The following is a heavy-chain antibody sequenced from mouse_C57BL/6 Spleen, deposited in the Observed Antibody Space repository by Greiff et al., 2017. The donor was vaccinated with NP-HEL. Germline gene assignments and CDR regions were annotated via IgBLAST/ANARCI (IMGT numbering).Heavy chain of an antibody. Sequence: EVKLVESGGGLVQPKGSLKLSCAASGFSFNTYAMNWVRQAPGKGLEWVARIRSKSNNYATYYADSVKDRFTISRDDSESMLYLQMNNLKTEDTAMYYCVRHGDYYGNYGAMDYWGQGTSVTVSS. CDR1: GFSFNTYA. CDR3: VRHGDYYGNYGAMDY. V-gene: IGHV10-1*01. CDR2: IRSKSNNYAT. D-gene: IGHD2-1*01. J-gene: IGHJ4*01.